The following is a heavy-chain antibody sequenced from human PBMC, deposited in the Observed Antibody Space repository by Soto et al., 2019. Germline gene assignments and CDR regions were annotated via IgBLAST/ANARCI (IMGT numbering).Heavy chain of an antibody. CDR3: ARHPERIAQIGWFDP. V-gene: IGHV3-48*01. Sequence: GGSLRLSCAASGGPFSSYSMNWVRQAPGKGLEWVSYISSSSSTIYYADSVKGRFTISRDNAKNSLYLQMNSLRAEDTAVYYCARHPERIAQIGWFDPWGQGTLVTVSS. CDR1: GGPFSSYS. D-gene: IGHD6-13*01. CDR2: ISSSSSTI. J-gene: IGHJ5*02.